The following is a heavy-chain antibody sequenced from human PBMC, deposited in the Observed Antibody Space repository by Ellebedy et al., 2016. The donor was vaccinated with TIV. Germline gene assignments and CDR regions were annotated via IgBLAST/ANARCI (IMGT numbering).Heavy chain of an antibody. Sequence: GESLKISXAASGFTFSNYVMSWVRQSPGKGLEWVSVIGDSSETTFHADSVKGRFTISRDNAKNSLYLQMNSLRAEDTAVYYCARDDGYRTVDYWGQGTLVTVSS. CDR3: ARDDGYRTVDY. J-gene: IGHJ4*02. D-gene: IGHD1-14*01. CDR1: GFTFSNYV. CDR2: IGDSSETT. V-gene: IGHV3-23*01.